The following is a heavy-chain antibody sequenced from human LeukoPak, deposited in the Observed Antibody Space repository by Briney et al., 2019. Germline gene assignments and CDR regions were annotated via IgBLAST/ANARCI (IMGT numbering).Heavy chain of an antibody. J-gene: IGHJ4*02. D-gene: IGHD3-10*01. V-gene: IGHV3-21*01. CDR3: ARDGWPGSSYYRPFDY. CDR2: ISSGSNYI. Sequence: GSLRLSCAASGFSFSSYSINWIRQTPGKGLEWVSSISSGSNYIYYADSVKGRFIISRDNAENSLHLQMNSLRAEDTAVYYCARDGWPGSSYYRPFDYWGQGTLVTVSP. CDR1: GFSFSSYS.